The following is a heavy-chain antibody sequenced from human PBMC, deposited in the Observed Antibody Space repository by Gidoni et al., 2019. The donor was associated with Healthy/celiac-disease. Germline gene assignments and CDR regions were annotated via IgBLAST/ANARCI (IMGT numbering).Heavy chain of an antibody. V-gene: IGHV3-21*01. D-gene: IGHD2-15*01. CDR1: GFTFSSYS. CDR2: IISSSSYI. Sequence: EVQLVESGGGLVKPGGSLRLSCAASGFTFSSYSMNWVRQAPGKGLEWVSSIISSSSYIYYADSVKGRFTISRDNAKNSLYLQMNSLRAEDTAVYYCARVCLGCGSYALDYWGQGTLVTVSS. J-gene: IGHJ4*02. CDR3: ARVCLGCGSYALDY.